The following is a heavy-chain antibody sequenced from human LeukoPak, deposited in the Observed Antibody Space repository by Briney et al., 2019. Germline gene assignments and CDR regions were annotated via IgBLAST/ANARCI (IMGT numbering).Heavy chain of an antibody. CDR3: TRGNSDNFPPYIDY. J-gene: IGHJ4*02. CDR2: IHHSGST. Sequence: SETLSLTCTVSGGSISSGNYWGLIRQPPGKGLEWIGSIHHSGSTYYNPSLKSRVTMSVDTSKNQFSLKLRSVTAADTALYYCTRGNSDNFPPYIDYWGQGTLVTVSS. CDR1: GGSISSGNY. D-gene: IGHD4-23*01. V-gene: IGHV4-38-2*02.